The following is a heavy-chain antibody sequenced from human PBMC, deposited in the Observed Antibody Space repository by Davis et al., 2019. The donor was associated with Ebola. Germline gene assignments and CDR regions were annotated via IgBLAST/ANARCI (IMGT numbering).Heavy chain of an antibody. J-gene: IGHJ4*02. Sequence: SETLSLTCTVSGGSVSSGSYYWSWIRQPPGKGLEWIGSIYYSGSTYYNPSLKSRVTISVDTSKNQFSLKLSSVTAADTAVYYCAIRSGWYPGYWGQGTLVTVPS. D-gene: IGHD6-19*01. CDR3: AIRSGWYPGY. CDR2: IYYSGST. CDR1: GGSVSSGSYY. V-gene: IGHV4-39*01.